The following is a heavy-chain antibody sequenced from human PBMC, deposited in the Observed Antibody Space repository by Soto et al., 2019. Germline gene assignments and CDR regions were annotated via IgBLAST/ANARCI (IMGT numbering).Heavy chain of an antibody. D-gene: IGHD6-13*01. CDR2: ISSNGNYI. CDR3: AREEQQLVIDY. V-gene: IGHV3-21*01. Sequence: EVQLVESGGGLVKPGGSLRLSCAASGFTFSSYSMNWVRQAPGKGLEWVSSISSNGNYIYYADSVKGRFTISRDNAQNSLYLQMDSLSAEDTAVYYCAREEQQLVIDYWGQGTLVTVSS. CDR1: GFTFSSYS. J-gene: IGHJ4*02.